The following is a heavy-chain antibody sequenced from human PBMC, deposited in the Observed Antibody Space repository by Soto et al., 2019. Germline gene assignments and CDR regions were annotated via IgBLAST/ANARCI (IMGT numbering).Heavy chain of an antibody. CDR1: GFTFSSYS. CDR3: ARVGMAVAGFYAFDY. Sequence: PGGSLRLSCAASGFTFSSYSMNWVRQAPGKGLEWVSYISSSSSTIYYADSVKGRFTISRDNAKNSLYLQMNSLRDEDTAVYYCARVGMAVAGFYAFDYWGQGTLVTVSS. V-gene: IGHV3-48*02. J-gene: IGHJ4*02. D-gene: IGHD6-19*01. CDR2: ISSSSSTI.